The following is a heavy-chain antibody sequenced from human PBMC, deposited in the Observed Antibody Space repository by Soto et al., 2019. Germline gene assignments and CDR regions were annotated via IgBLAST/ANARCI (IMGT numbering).Heavy chain of an antibody. CDR2: INHSGST. CDR3: ASEIWFGDLRVYGMDV. CDR1: GGSFSGYY. D-gene: IGHD3-10*01. V-gene: IGHV4-34*01. Sequence: PSETLSLTCAVYGGSFSGYYWSWIRQPPGKGLEWIGEINHSGSTNYNPSLKSRVTISVDTSKNQFSLKLSSVTAADTAVYYCASEIWFGDLRVYGMDVWGQGTTVTV. J-gene: IGHJ6*02.